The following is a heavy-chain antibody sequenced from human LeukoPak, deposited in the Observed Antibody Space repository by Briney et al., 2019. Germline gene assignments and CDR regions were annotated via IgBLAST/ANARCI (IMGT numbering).Heavy chain of an antibody. Sequence: PGGSLRLSCAASGFTFSSYNMNWVRQAPGKGLEWVSSISSTSSYIYYADSVKGRFTISRDTAKSSLYLQMNSLRAEDTAVYYCARAVPPGSGYYYVGYWGQGTLVTVSS. V-gene: IGHV3-21*01. J-gene: IGHJ4*02. CDR1: GFTFSSYN. CDR2: ISSTSSYI. CDR3: ARAVPPGSGYYYVGY. D-gene: IGHD3-22*01.